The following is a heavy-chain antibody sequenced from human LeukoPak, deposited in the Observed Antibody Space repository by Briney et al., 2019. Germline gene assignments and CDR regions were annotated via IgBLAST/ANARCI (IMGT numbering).Heavy chain of an antibody. V-gene: IGHV4-30-2*01. CDR1: GGSISSGGYS. CDR2: IYHSGST. D-gene: IGHD4-17*01. J-gene: IGHJ4*02. CDR3: ARVGPYGAFDY. Sequence: PSQTLSLTCAVSGGSISSGGYSWSWIRQPPGKGLEWIGYIYHSGSTYYNPSLKSRATISVDRSKNQFSLKLSSVTAADTAVYYCARVGPYGAFDYWGQGTLVTVSS.